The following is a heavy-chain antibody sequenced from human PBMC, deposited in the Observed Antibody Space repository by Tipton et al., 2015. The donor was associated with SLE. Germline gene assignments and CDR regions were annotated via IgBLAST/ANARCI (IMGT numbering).Heavy chain of an antibody. CDR1: GGSFSGYY. V-gene: IGHV4-34*01. CDR3: ASAGDGYKYAFDF. Sequence: TLSLTCAVYGGSFSGYYWSWIRQPPGKGLEWIGEINHSGSTNYNPSLKSRVTISVDTSKNQFSLKLSSVTAADTAVYYCASAGDGYKYAFDFWGQGTMVTVSS. CDR2: INHSGST. D-gene: IGHD5-24*01. J-gene: IGHJ3*01.